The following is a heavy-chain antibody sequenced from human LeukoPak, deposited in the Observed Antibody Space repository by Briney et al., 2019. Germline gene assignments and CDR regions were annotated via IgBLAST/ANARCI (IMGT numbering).Heavy chain of an antibody. Sequence: GGSLRLSCAASGFTFSSYGMHWVRQAPGKGLEWVAVIWYDGSNKYYADSVKGRSTISRDNSKNTLYLQMNSLRAEDTAVYYCARVNAQRYCSSTSCQNWFDPWGQGTLVTVSS. CDR1: GFTFSSYG. CDR3: ARVNAQRYCSSTSCQNWFDP. J-gene: IGHJ5*02. D-gene: IGHD2-2*01. V-gene: IGHV3-33*01. CDR2: IWYDGSNK.